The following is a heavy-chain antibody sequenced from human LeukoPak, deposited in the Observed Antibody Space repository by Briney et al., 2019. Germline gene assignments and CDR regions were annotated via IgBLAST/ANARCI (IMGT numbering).Heavy chain of an antibody. CDR3: ATCRDEFGDYGFTS. CDR2: IYNSGST. V-gene: IGHV4-59*01. D-gene: IGHD4-17*01. J-gene: IGHJ5*02. CDR1: GASISSNY. Sequence: SPSLSLTWTVSGASISSNYWRCIRQPPRDGLEWIGYIYNSGSTKYNPSLKSRVTISVDTSKNLFSLKLTSVTAADTAVYYCATCRDEFGDYGFTSWGQGTLVTVSS.